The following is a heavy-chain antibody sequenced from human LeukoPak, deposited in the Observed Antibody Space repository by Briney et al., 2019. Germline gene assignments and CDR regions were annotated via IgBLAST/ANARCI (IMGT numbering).Heavy chain of an antibody. J-gene: IGHJ4*02. D-gene: IGHD3-22*01. Sequence: PGRSLRLSCAASGFTFSSYAMHWVRQAPGKGLEWVAVISYDGSNKYYADSVKGRFTISRDNSKNTLYPQMNSLRAEDTAVYYCARDWNTDYYDSSGYDYWGQGTLVTVSS. CDR3: ARDWNTDYYDSSGYDY. CDR2: ISYDGSNK. V-gene: IGHV3-30-3*01. CDR1: GFTFSSYA.